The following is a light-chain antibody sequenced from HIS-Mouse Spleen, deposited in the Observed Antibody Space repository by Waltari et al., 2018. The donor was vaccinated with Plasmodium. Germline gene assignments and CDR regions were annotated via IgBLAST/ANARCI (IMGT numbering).Light chain of an antibody. Sequence: SYELTQPPSVSVSPGQTASITCSGDKLGDKYACWYQQKPGQSPVLVIYQDSKRPSGIPERVSGSNSGNPATLTISGTQAMDEVDYYCQAWDSSTVVFGGGTKLTVL. CDR3: QAWDSSTVV. V-gene: IGLV3-1*01. J-gene: IGLJ2*01. CDR2: QDS. CDR1: KLGDKY.